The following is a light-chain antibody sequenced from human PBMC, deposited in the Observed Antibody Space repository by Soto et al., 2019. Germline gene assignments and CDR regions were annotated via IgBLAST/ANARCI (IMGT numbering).Light chain of an antibody. CDR2: DAS. CDR1: QSVSSY. V-gene: IGKV3-11*01. CDR3: QQRSNWPPGT. J-gene: IGKJ3*01. Sequence: EIVLTQSPATLSLSPGERATLSCRASQSVSSYLAWYQQKPGQAPRLLIYDASNRATGIPARFSGSGSGTDFPLTISSLEAEDVAVYYCQQRSNWPPGTFGPGTKVDIK.